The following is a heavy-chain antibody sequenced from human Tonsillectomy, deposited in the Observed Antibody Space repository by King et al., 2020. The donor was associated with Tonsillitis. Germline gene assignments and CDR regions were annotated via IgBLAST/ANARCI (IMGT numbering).Heavy chain of an antibody. D-gene: IGHD3-3*01. Sequence: VQLVESGGGLVQPGGSLRLSCAASGFTFSSYWMNWVRQAPGKGLEWVANIKQDGSEKYYVYSVKGRFTISRDNAKNSLYLQMNSLRAEDTAVYYCARDSVDFWSGLDAFDIWGQGTMVTVSS. CDR1: GFTFSSYW. J-gene: IGHJ3*02. V-gene: IGHV3-7*03. CDR2: IKQDGSEK. CDR3: ARDSVDFWSGLDAFDI.